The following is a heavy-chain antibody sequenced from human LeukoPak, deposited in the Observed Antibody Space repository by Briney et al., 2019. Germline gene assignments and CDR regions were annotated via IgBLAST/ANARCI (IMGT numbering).Heavy chain of an antibody. CDR2: ISNDGSST. V-gene: IGHV3-74*01. D-gene: IGHD3-22*01. CDR1: GFTFSSYW. Sequence: GGSLRLSCAASGFTFSSYWMHWVRQAPGKGLVWVSRISNDGSSTSYADSVKGRFTISRDNAKNTLYLQMSSLRAEDTAVYYCARVPYDSDEDFWGQGTLVTVSP. J-gene: IGHJ4*02. CDR3: ARVPYDSDEDF.